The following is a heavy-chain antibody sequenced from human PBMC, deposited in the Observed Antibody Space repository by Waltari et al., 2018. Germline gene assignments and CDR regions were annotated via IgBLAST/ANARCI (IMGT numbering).Heavy chain of an antibody. D-gene: IGHD1-1*01. CDR3: ARLGGTGIDY. CDR2: IYYSGST. J-gene: IGHJ4*02. CDR1: GGPISSSSYY. V-gene: IGHV4-39*01. Sequence: QLQLQESGPGLVKPSETLSLTCTFSGGPISSSSYYWGWIRQPPGKGLEWIGSIYYSGSTYYNPSLKSRVTISVDTSKNQFSLKLSSVTAADTAVYYCARLGGTGIDYWGQGTLVTVSS.